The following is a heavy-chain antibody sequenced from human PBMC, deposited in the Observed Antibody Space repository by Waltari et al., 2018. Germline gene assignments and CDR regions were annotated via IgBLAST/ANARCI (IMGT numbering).Heavy chain of an antibody. CDR1: GFTFSSYS. CDR2: ISYDGNEK. V-gene: IGHV3-30*04. Sequence: GGGVVQPGTSLRLSCAASGFTFSSYSMHWVRQAPGKGLEWVAVISYDGNEKYYADYVKGRFTISRDSSKNTVYLQMSSLRGEDTAIYSCARASSTYYYDTSGYYYNSGFDYWGQGTLVTVSS. CDR3: ARASSTYYYDTSGYYYNSGFDY. J-gene: IGHJ4*02. D-gene: IGHD3-22*01.